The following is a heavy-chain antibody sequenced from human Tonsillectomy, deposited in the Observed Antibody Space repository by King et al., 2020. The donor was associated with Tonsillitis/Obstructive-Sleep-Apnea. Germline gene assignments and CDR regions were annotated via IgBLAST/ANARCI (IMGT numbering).Heavy chain of an antibody. J-gene: IGHJ6*03. V-gene: IGHV4-59*01. CDR3: AREGWTEGPTTAGYYYHYYMDV. D-gene: IGHD3/OR15-3a*01. CDR2: IYDSGST. CDR1: GGSTSNYY. Sequence: VQLQESGPGLVKPSETLSLTCTVSGGSTSNYYWTWIRQPPGKGLEWIGYIYDSGSTNYNPSLRSRVSISVDKSKNQFSLKLTSVTAADTAVYFCAREGWTEGPTTAGYYYHYYMDVWGKGTAVTVSS.